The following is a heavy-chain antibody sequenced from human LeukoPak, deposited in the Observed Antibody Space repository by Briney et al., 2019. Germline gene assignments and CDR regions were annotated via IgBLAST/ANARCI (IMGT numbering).Heavy chain of an antibody. CDR1: GGTFSRYA. D-gene: IGHD4-11*01. CDR2: MNPNSGNA. J-gene: IGHJ4*02. V-gene: IGHV1-8*03. Sequence: GASVKVSCKASGGTFSRYAVSWVRQAPGQGLEWMGWMNPNSGNADSAQKFQGRVTITWDTSISTAYMELTSLRSEDTAVYYCARVGYSNSYDYWGQGTLVTVSS. CDR3: ARVGYSNSYDY.